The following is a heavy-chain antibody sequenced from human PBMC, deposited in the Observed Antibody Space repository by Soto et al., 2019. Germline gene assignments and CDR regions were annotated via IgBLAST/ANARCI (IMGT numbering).Heavy chain of an antibody. D-gene: IGHD1-1*01. Sequence: ILSCAAFGFIFAKYGMHWVRQAPGKGLEWVALITYEGSNKYYADAVKGRFTISRDNVENMVSLQLDGLRGEDTAVYYCAKARGANNWANYYGLDVWGQGTTVTVSS. CDR1: GFIFAKYG. J-gene: IGHJ6*02. CDR3: AKARGANNWANYYGLDV. V-gene: IGHV3-30*18. CDR2: ITYEGSNK.